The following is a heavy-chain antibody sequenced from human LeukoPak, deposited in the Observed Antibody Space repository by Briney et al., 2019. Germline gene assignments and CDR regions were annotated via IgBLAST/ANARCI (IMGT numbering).Heavy chain of an antibody. D-gene: IGHD6-13*01. CDR3: ARQIAAAGTFTDY. CDR1: GGSFSGYY. J-gene: IGHJ4*02. Sequence: SETLSLTCAVYGGSFSGYYWSWIRQPPGKGLEWIGEINHSGSTNYNPSLKSRVTISVDTSKNQFSLKLSSVTAADTAVYYCARQIAAAGTFTDYWGQGTLVTVSS. CDR2: INHSGST. V-gene: IGHV4-34*01.